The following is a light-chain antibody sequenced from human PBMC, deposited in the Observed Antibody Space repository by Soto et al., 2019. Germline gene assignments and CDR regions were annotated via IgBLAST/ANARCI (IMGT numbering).Light chain of an antibody. CDR3: SSYTRSNTWV. CDR2: EVS. V-gene: IGLV2-14*01. Sequence: QSVLTQPASVSGSPGQSITISCTGTSSDVGGYNYVSWYQQHPGKAPKLLIYEVSSRPSGISNRFSGSKFANTASLTISGLQAEDEADYYCSSYTRSNTWVFGGGTQLTVL. J-gene: IGLJ2*01. CDR1: SSDVGGYNY.